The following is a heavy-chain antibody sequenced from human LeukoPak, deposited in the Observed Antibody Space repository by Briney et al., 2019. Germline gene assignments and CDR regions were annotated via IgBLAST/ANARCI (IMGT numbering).Heavy chain of an antibody. D-gene: IGHD4-17*01. CDR1: GVSISSSSYY. Sequence: PSETLSLTCTVSGVSISSSSYYWGWIRQPPGKGLEWIGSIYYSGSTNYNPSLKSRVTISVDTSKNQFSLKLSSVTAADTAVYYCAGPYGEVDYWGQGTLVTVSS. V-gene: IGHV4-39*07. J-gene: IGHJ4*02. CDR3: AGPYGEVDY. CDR2: IYYSGST.